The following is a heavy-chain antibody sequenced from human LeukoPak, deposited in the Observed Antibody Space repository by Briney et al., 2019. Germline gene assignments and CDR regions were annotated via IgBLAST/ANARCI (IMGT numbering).Heavy chain of an antibody. V-gene: IGHV6-1*01. CDR3: ARGRNSGFDY. J-gene: IGHJ4*02. D-gene: IGHD2/OR15-2a*01. CDR1: GESVSGNSAVA. CDR2: TYYRSKRNN. Sequence: SQTLSLTCAISGESVSGNSAVAWNWLRQSPARGLEWLGRTYYRSKRNNDYAVSVKSRITINPDTSKNQISLLLNSVTPEDTAVYYCARGRNSGFDYWGQGTLVTVSS.